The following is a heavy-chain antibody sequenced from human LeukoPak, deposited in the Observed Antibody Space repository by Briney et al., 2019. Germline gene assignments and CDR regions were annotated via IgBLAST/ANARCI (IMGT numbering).Heavy chain of an antibody. CDR3: AKEGYAAGWLDY. CDR1: GFTFSTYA. D-gene: IGHD6-19*01. J-gene: IGHJ4*02. V-gene: IGHV3-23*01. Sequence: QPWGSLRLSCVASGFTFSTYAMGWVRQAPGKGLEWVSIISGSRDSTYYGDSVKGRFTISRDNSRNTLYLQMNSLRADDTAVYYCAKEGYAAGWLDYWGQGTLVTISS. CDR2: ISGSRDST.